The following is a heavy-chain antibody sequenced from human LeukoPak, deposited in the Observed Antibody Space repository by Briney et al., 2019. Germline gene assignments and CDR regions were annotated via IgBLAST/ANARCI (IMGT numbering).Heavy chain of an antibody. CDR3: ARGGRSSGWVFDY. V-gene: IGHV4-59*01. CDR2: IYYSGST. J-gene: IGHJ4*02. D-gene: IGHD6-19*01. Sequence: AETLSLTCTVSGGSISSYYWSWIRQPPGKGLEWIGYIYYSGSTNYNPSLKSRVTISVDTSKNQFSLKLSSVTAADTAVYYCARGGRSSGWVFDYWGQGTLVTVSS. CDR1: GGSISSYY.